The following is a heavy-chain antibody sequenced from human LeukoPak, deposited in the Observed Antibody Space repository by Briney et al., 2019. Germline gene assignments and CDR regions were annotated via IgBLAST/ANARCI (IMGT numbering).Heavy chain of an antibody. V-gene: IGHV3-23*01. CDR2: ISDSGGST. J-gene: IGHJ4*02. CDR3: AKDAGTYDSSGYYGDYFDY. CDR1: GFTFSSYA. Sequence: GGSLTLSCAASGFTFSSYAMSWLRQAPGKGREWVSAISDSGGSTYYADSVKGRFTISRDNSKNTLYLQMNSLRAEDTAVYYCAKDAGTYDSSGYYGDYFDYWGQGTLVTVSS. D-gene: IGHD3-22*01.